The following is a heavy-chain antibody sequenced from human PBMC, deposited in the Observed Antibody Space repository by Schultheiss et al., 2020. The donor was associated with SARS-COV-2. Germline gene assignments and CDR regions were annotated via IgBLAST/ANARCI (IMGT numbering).Heavy chain of an antibody. D-gene: IGHD6-6*01. V-gene: IGHV4-34*01. Sequence: SETLSLTCAVYGGSFSGYYWSWIRQPPGKGLEWIGEINHSGSTYYNPSLKSRVTISVDTSKNQFSLKLSSVTAADTAVYYCARVGIAARPRERGYFDYWGQGTLVTVSS. CDR2: INHSGST. J-gene: IGHJ4*02. CDR3: ARVGIAARPRERGYFDY. CDR1: GGSFSGYY.